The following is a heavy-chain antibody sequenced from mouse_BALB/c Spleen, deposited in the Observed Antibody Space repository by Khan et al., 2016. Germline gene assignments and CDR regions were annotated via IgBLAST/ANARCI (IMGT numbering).Heavy chain of an antibody. CDR2: IDPANGNT. CDR3: ARTTEY. Sequence: VQLKESGAELVKPGASAKLSCTASGFNIKDTYMHWVKQRPEQGLEWIGRIDPANGNTKYDPKFQGKATITADTSSNTAYLQLSSMTSKDTAVYYCARTTEYWGQGTTLTVSS. J-gene: IGHJ2*01. D-gene: IGHD2-12*01. V-gene: IGHV14-3*02. CDR1: GFNIKDTY.